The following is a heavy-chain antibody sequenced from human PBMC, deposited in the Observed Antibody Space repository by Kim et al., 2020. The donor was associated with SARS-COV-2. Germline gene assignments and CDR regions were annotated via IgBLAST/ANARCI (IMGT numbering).Heavy chain of an antibody. D-gene: IGHD3-22*01. CDR1: GFTFSSYG. Sequence: GGSLRLSCAASGFTFSSYGMHWVRQAPGKGLEWVAVIWYDGSNKYYADSVKGRFTISRDNSKNTLYLQMNSLRAEDTAVYYCARDSSGIGWFDPWGQGTLVTVSS. CDR3: ARDSSGIGWFDP. CDR2: IWYDGSNK. V-gene: IGHV3-33*01. J-gene: IGHJ5*02.